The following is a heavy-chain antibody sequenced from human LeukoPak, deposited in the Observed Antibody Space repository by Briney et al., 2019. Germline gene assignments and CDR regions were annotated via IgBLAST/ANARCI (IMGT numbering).Heavy chain of an antibody. CDR1: GGSISSSSYY. CDR3: ARSPAGGSSSWYWFDP. CDR2: IYYSGST. D-gene: IGHD6-13*01. Sequence: SETLSLTCTVSGGSISSSSYYWGWIHQPPGKELEWIGSIYYSGSTYYNPSLKSRVTIPVDTSKNQFSLKLSSVTAADTAVYYCARSPAGGSSSWYWFDPWGQGTLVTASS. J-gene: IGHJ5*02. V-gene: IGHV4-39*01.